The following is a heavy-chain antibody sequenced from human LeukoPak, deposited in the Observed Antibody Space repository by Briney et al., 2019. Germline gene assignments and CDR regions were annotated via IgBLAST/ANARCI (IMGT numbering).Heavy chain of an antibody. CDR1: EFTFTTYW. V-gene: IGHV3-7*01. J-gene: IGHJ6*03. CDR2: IKQDGSEK. CDR3: ARERQWLDYYYYYYMDV. D-gene: IGHD6-19*01. Sequence: GGSLRLSCEASEFTFTTYWMSWVRQAPGKGLEWVANIKQDGSEKYYVDSVRGRFTISRDNAKNSVYLQMNSLRAEDTAVYYCARERQWLDYYYYYYMDVWGKGTTVTVSS.